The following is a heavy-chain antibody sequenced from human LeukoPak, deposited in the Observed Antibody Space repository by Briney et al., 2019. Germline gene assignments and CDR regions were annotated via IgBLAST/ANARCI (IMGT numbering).Heavy chain of an antibody. CDR3: AKDHHYDSSDYGRYYYYGMDV. J-gene: IGHJ6*02. CDR1: GFIFSTYG. CDR2: VRGRGGSS. D-gene: IGHD3-22*01. Sequence: GGSLSLSGAASGFIFSTYGRGWFRQAPGKGLEWVSGVRGRGGSSYYGDSVKGRFTISRDNSKNTLYLQMNSLRVEDTAEYYCAKDHHYDSSDYGRYYYYGMDVWGQGTTVTVSS. V-gene: IGHV3-23*01.